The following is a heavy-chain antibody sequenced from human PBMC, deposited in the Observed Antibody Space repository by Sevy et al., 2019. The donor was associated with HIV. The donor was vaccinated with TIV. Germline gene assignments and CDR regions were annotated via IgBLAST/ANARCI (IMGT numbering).Heavy chain of an antibody. J-gene: IGHJ6*02. CDR1: GA. D-gene: IGHD6-13*01. CDR2: ITAYNGNR. CDR3: ATDKGWQLAPLGIDV. Sequence: ASVKVSCKASGAISWVRQAAGQGLEWLGWITAYNGNRIYAQKFQDRVTMTTDPSTNTVYMDLRSLRSDDTAVYYCATDKGWQLAPLGIDVRGQGTTVTVSS. V-gene: IGHV1-18*01.